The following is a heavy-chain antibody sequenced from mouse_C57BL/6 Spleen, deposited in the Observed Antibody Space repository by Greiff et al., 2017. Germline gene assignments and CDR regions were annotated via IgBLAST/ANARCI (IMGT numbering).Heavy chain of an antibody. J-gene: IGHJ2*01. CDR2: IDPSDSYT. Sequence: QVQLQQSGAELVMPGASVKLSCKASGYTFTSYWMHWVKQRPGQGLEWIGEIDPSDSYTNYNQKFKGKSTLTVDKSSSTAYMQLSSLTSEDSAVYYCARKGNYFDYWGQGTTLTVSS. CDR3: ARKGNYFDY. V-gene: IGHV1-69*01. CDR1: GYTFTSYW.